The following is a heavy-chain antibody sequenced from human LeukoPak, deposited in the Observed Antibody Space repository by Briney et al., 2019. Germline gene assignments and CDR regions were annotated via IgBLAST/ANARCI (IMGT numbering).Heavy chain of an antibody. J-gene: IGHJ6*03. CDR2: IYTSGSA. V-gene: IGHV4-4*07. Sequence: SETLSLTCTVSGGSISSYYWSWIRQPAGKGLEWIGRIYTSGSANYNPSLKSRVTMSLDTSNNQFSLKLSSVTAADTAVYYCARAYKGTTGLNYYYYMDVWGKGTTVTVSS. D-gene: IGHD2/OR15-2a*01. CDR3: ARAYKGTTGLNYYYYMDV. CDR1: GGSISSYY.